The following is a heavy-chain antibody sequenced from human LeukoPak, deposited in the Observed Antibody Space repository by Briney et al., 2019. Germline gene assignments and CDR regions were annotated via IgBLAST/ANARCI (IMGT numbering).Heavy chain of an antibody. CDR3: ARGTLYSGWSYYFDY. V-gene: IGHV4-59*01. Sequence: SETLSLTCTVSGGSLSSYYWNWIRQPPGKGLEWIGYIYYSGSTNYNPSLKSRVTISVDTSKNQFSLKLSSVTAADTAMYYCARGTLYSGWSYYFDYWGQGSQVTVSS. D-gene: IGHD6-19*01. CDR1: GGSLSSYY. CDR2: IYYSGST. J-gene: IGHJ4*02.